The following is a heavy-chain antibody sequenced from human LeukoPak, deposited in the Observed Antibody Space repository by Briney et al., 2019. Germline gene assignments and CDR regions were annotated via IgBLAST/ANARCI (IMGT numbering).Heavy chain of an antibody. J-gene: IGHJ4*02. CDR1: GFTFNHAW. CDR3: TTVGSSRYYYYFDY. D-gene: IGHD3-22*01. Sequence: GGSLRLSCAASGFTFNHAWMSWVRQAPGKGLEWVGRTKSKTDGATTEYAAPVKDRFTISRDDSKNTLYLQMNSLKTEDTAVYYCTTVGSSRYYYYFDYWGQGSLVSVSS. CDR2: TKSKTDGATT. V-gene: IGHV3-15*01.